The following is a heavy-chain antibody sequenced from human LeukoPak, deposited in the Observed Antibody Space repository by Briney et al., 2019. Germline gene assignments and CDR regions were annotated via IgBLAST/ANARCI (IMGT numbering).Heavy chain of an antibody. V-gene: IGHV1-18*01. D-gene: IGHD2-21*02. CDR3: ARDCGGDCPVDY. CDR1: GYTFTSYG. J-gene: IGHJ4*02. Sequence: ASVKVSCKASGYTFTSYGISWVRQAPGQGLEWMGWISAYNGNTNYAQKLQGRVTMTTDTSTSTAYMELSSLRSEDTAVYYCARDCGGDCPVDYWGQGTLVTVSS. CDR2: ISAYNGNT.